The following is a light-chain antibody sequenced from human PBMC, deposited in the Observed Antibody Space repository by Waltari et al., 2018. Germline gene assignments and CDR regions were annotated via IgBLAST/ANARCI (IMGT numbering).Light chain of an antibody. J-gene: IGLJ3*02. CDR2: VNSDGSH. Sequence: QLVLTQLPSASASLGASVKLTCTLSSGHSSNVIAWHQQQPEKGPRYLMKVNSDGSHSKGDDIPDRFSGSSSGAEHYLTISSLQSEDEADYYCQTGGHGTWVFGGGTKLTVL. CDR1: SGHSSNV. V-gene: IGLV4-69*01. CDR3: QTGGHGTWV.